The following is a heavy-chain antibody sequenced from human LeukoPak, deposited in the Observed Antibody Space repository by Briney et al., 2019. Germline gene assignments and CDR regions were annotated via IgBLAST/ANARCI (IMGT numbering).Heavy chain of an antibody. Sequence: SETLSLNCDVSWGSVCSGGYFWRWIRQPPGKRLEWIGYIYHTSSPFYHPSLESRVTITLDASKNQLSLNLNSVTAGDTAVYHCARGSRSSWYYFDFWGQGTLVTVSS. CDR1: WGSVCSGGYF. J-gene: IGHJ4*02. D-gene: IGHD6-13*01. V-gene: IGHV4-30-2*01. CDR3: ARGSRSSWYYFDF. CDR2: IYHTSSP.